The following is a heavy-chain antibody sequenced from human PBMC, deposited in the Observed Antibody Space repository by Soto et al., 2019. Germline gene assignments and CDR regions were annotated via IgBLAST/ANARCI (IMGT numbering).Heavy chain of an antibody. D-gene: IGHD6-19*01. CDR3: TTDKEEEDGWYGDY. J-gene: IGHJ4*02. V-gene: IGHV3-15*07. CDR2: IKSKTDGGTT. CDR1: GFTFSNAW. Sequence: EVQLVESGGGLVKPGGSLRLSCAASGFTFSNAWMNWVRQAPGKGLEWVGRIKSKTDGGTTDYAAPVKGRFTISRDDSKNTLYLQLNSLKTEDTAVYYCTTDKEEEDGWYGDYWGQGTLVTVSS.